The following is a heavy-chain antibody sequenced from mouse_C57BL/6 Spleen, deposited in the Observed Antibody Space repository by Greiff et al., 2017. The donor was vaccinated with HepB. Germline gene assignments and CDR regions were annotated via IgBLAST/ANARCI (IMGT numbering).Heavy chain of an antibody. CDR3: AREALFDYGSSNWYFDV. J-gene: IGHJ1*03. V-gene: IGHV1-22*01. CDR1: GYTFTDYN. D-gene: IGHD1-1*01. CDR2: INPNNGGT. Sequence: EVQLQQSGPELVKPGASVKMSCKASGYTFTDYNMHWVKQSHGKSLEWIGYINPNNGGTSYNQKFKGKATLTVNKSSSTAYMELRSLTSEDSAVYYCAREALFDYGSSNWYFDVWGTGTTVTVSS.